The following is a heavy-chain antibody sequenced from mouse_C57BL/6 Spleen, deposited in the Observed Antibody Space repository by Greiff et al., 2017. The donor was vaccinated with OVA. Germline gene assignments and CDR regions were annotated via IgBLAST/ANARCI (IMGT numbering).Heavy chain of an antibody. Sequence: QVQLQQPGAELVKPGASVKLSCKASGYTFTSYWMHWVKQRPGQGIEWIGMIHPNSGSTNYNEKLKSKATLTVEQSSSTAYMQLSRLTYEDSAVYYCARLGDDSYYYSIDYWGQGTSVTVSS. V-gene: IGHV1-64*01. CDR2: IHPNSGST. D-gene: IGHD2-13*01. CDR3: ARLGDDSYYYSIDY. CDR1: GYTFTSYW. J-gene: IGHJ4*01.